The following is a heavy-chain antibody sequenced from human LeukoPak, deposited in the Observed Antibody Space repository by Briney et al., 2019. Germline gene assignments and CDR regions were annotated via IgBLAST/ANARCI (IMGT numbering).Heavy chain of an antibody. J-gene: IGHJ4*02. D-gene: IGHD3-22*01. CDR1: GFTFSSYS. Sequence: GGSLRLSCAASGFTFSSYSMNWVRQAPGKGLEWVSAISGSGGSTYYADSVKGRFTISRDNSKNTLYLQMNSLRAEDTAVYYCAKSLTYYYDSSGYWFDYWGQGTLVTVSS. CDR3: AKSLTYYYDSSGYWFDY. CDR2: ISGSGGST. V-gene: IGHV3-23*01.